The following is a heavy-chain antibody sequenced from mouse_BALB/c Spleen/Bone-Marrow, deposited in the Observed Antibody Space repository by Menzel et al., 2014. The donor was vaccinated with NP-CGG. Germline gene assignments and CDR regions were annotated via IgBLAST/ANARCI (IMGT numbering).Heavy chain of an antibody. CDR3: ARSHFYGNYFDY. V-gene: IGHV5-17*02. CDR2: VSTGSTII. CDR1: GFTFSNFG. J-gene: IGHJ2*01. Sequence: EVHLVESGGGLVQPGGSRKLSCAASGFTFSNFGMHWFRRSPEKGLEWVAFVSTGSTIIYYADTVKGRFTISRDNPENTLFLQMTSLRSEDTAIYYCARSHFYGNYFDYWGQGTTLTVSS. D-gene: IGHD2-1*01.